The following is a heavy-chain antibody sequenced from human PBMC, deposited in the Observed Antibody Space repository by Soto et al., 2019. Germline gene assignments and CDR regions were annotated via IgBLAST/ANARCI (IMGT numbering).Heavy chain of an antibody. D-gene: IGHD4-17*01. CDR3: ARTDGDLDS. J-gene: IGHJ4*02. Sequence: QVQLVQSGAEVKKPGASVKVSCKTSGYTFTRYDINWVRQAPGQGLEWMGWTNPKSGYTGSAQKFQGRITITRDSSISTAYMELNSLTSEDTAVYYCARTDGDLDSWGQGTLVTVSS. CDR1: GYTFTRYD. CDR2: TNPKSGYT. V-gene: IGHV1-8*01.